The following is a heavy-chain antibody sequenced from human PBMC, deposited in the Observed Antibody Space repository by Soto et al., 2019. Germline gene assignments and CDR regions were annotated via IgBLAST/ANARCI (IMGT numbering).Heavy chain of an antibody. V-gene: IGHV1-18*01. D-gene: IGHD3-3*01. CDR1: GYTFTSYG. CDR3: ARGSLEWSLAYAFDI. J-gene: IGHJ3*02. CDR2: ISAYNGNT. Sequence: ASVKVSCKASGYTFTSYGISWVRQAPGQGLEWMGWISAYNGNTNYAQKLQGRVTMTTDTSTSTAYMELRSLRSDDTAVYYCARGSLEWSLAYAFDIWGQGTMVTVSS.